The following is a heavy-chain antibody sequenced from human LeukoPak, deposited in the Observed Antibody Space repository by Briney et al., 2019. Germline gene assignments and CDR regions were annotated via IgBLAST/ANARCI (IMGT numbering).Heavy chain of an antibody. D-gene: IGHD6-13*01. V-gene: IGHV1-69*05. CDR2: IIPIFGTA. J-gene: IGHJ4*02. CDR3: AREREGSSWLNFDY. Sequence: GASVKVSCKASGGTFSSYAISWVRQAPGQGVEWMGGIIPIFGTANYAQKFQGRVTITTDESTSTAYMELSSLRSEDTAVYYCAREREGSSWLNFDYWGQGTLVTVSS. CDR1: GGTFSSYA.